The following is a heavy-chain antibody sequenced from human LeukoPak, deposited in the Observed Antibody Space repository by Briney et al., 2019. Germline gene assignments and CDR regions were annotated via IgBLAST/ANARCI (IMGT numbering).Heavy chain of an antibody. CDR1: GFTLANYW. J-gene: IGHJ4*02. Sequence: GGSLRLSCAASGFTLANYWMSWVRQAPGKGLEWVANVKQDGSGEYYVDSVKGRFTISRDSAKNSLYLQMNSLRAEDTAVYYCARGNFDCWGQGTLVTVSS. CDR2: VKQDGSGE. V-gene: IGHV3-7*03. CDR3: ARGNFDC.